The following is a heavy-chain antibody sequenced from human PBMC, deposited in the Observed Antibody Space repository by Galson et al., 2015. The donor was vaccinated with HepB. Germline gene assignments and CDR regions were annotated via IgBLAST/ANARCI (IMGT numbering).Heavy chain of an antibody. CDR3: ARYCSSTSCSLSYYYYGMDV. CDR1: GDSVSSNSAA. Sequence: CAISGDSVSSNSAAWNWIRQSPSRGLEWLGRTYYRSKWYNDYAVSVKSRITINPDTSKNQFSPQLNSVTPEDTAVYYCARYCSSTSCSLSYYYYGMDVGGQGTTVTVSS. D-gene: IGHD2-2*01. V-gene: IGHV6-1*01. J-gene: IGHJ6*02. CDR2: TYYRSKWYN.